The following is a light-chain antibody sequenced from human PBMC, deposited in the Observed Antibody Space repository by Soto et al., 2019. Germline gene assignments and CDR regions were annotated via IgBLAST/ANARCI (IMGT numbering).Light chain of an antibody. CDR1: SGHSTFA. V-gene: IGLV4-69*01. J-gene: IGLJ2*01. CDR3: QTWGTGRV. Sequence: QLVLTQSPSASASLGASVKVTCTLSSGHSTFAIAWHQQEPEKGSRFLMESYSDGSHSKGDGIPDCLAGSRSGAERYLTVSSLQSVDEADYYCQTWGTGRVFGGGTKLTVL. CDR2: SYSDGSH.